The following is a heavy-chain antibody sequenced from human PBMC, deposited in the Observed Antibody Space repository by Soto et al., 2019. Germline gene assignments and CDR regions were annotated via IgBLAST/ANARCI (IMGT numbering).Heavy chain of an antibody. Sequence: ASVKVSCKVSGYTLTELSMHWVRQAPGKGLEWMGGFDPEDGETIYAQKFQGRVTMTEDTSTDTAYMELSSLRSEDTAVYYCATDLYGSLGIRRYYFDYWGQGTLVTVSS. V-gene: IGHV1-24*01. CDR1: GYTLTELS. D-gene: IGHD7-27*01. J-gene: IGHJ4*02. CDR2: FDPEDGET. CDR3: ATDLYGSLGIRRYYFDY.